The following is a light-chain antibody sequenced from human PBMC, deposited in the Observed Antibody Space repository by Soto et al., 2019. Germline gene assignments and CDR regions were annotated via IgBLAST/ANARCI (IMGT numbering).Light chain of an antibody. Sequence: IHLTQSPSSLSASVGDRVTSTCRASQGISSFLAWHQQKPGKAPKLLIYAASTLQSGVPSRFSGSGYGTDFTLIISSLQPEDFATYYCPQVNSYPLPFGGGTKVDIK. J-gene: IGKJ4*01. V-gene: IGKV1-9*01. CDR3: PQVNSYPLP. CDR2: AAS. CDR1: QGISSF.